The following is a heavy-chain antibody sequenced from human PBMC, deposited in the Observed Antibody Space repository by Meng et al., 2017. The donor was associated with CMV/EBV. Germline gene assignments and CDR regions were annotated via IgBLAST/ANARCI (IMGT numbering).Heavy chain of an antibody. D-gene: IGHD1-26*01. CDR3: ARGTGIVGATGAFDI. V-gene: IGHV1-46*01. J-gene: IGHJ3*02. CDR2: INPSGGST. Sequence: VSVKVSCKASGYTFTSYYMHWVRQAPGQGLEWMGIINPSGGSTSYAQKFQGRVTMTRDTSTSTVYMELSSLRSEDTAVYYCARGTGIVGATGAFDIWGQGTMVTVSS. CDR1: GYTFTSYY.